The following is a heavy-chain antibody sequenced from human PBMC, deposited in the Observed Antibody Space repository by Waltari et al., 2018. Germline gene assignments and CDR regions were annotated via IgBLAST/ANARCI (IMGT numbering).Heavy chain of an antibody. V-gene: IGHV3-21*02. CDR3: VSDLRESRYMNFYDQ. CDR2: ISSRSHYI. J-gene: IGHJ4*02. CDR1: GFIFSVRP. D-gene: IGHD3-9*01. Sequence: EVRLVESGGGLVRPGGSLRLSCATSGFIFSVRPMAWVRQAPGKGLEWVSSISSRSHYIYYAEAVRGRFTISRDNARNSVYLQMDSLRVGDTALYYCVSDLRESRYMNFYDQWGLGTLVTVSS.